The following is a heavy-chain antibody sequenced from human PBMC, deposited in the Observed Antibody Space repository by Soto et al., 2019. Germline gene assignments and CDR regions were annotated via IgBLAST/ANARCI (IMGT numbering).Heavy chain of an antibody. CDR3: ARLTPSLLWFGELYVDV. CDR2: MNPNSGNT. CDR1: GYTFTSYV. J-gene: IGHJ6*04. Sequence: ASVKVSCKASGYTFTSYVINWVRQATGQGLEWMGWMNPNSGNTGYAQKFQGRVTMTRNTSISTAYMELSSLRSEDTAVYYCARLTPSLLWFGELYVDVWGKGTTVTVSS. D-gene: IGHD3-10*01. V-gene: IGHV1-8*01.